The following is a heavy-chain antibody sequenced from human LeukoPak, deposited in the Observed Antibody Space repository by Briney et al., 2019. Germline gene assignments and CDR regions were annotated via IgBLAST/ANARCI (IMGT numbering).Heavy chain of an antibody. CDR2: IYYSGST. CDR1: GGSISISNYY. J-gene: IGHJ5*02. D-gene: IGHD1-26*01. CDR3: ARGFNSGSYWPDNWFDP. Sequence: PSETLSLTCTVSGGSISISNYYWSWIRQPPGKGLEWIGYIYYSGSTNYNPSLKSRVTISVDTSKNQFSLKLSSVTAADTAVYYCARGFNSGSYWPDNWFDPWGQGTLVTVSS. V-gene: IGHV4-61*01.